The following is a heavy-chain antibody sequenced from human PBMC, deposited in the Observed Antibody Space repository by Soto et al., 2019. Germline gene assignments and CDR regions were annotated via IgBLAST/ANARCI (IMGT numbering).Heavy chain of an antibody. CDR3: ACLYNWNGWSDY. CDR2: IYSSGST. V-gene: IGHV4-4*07. Sequence: QVQLQESGPGLVKPSETLSLTCTVSGVSITSYYWSWIRQPSGKGLEWIGRIYSSGSTNYNPSLKSRVTMSLDTSTNQFSLKLSSVTAADTAVYYCACLYNWNGWSDYWGQGTLVTVSS. D-gene: IGHD1-20*01. CDR1: GVSITSYY. J-gene: IGHJ4*02.